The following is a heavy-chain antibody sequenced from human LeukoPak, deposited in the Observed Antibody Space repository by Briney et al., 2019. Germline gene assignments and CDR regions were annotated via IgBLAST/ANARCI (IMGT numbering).Heavy chain of an antibody. J-gene: IGHJ4*02. CDR3: ARGASAGGVLPSGY. CDR1: GGTFSSYA. V-gene: IGHV1-69*13. CDR2: IIPIFGTA. D-gene: IGHD3-16*01. Sequence: SVKVSCKASGGTFSSYAISWVRQAPGQGLEWMGGIIPIFGTANYAQKFQGRVTITADESTSTAYMELSSLRSEDTAVYYCARGASAGGVLPSGYWGQGTLVTVSS.